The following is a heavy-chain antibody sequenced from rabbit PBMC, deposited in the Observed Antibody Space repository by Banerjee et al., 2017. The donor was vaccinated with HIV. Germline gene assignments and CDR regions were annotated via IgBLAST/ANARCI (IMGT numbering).Heavy chain of an antibody. V-gene: IGHV1S45*01. J-gene: IGHJ2*01. CDR3: ARGLTAGYAGYGYAFDP. D-gene: IGHD7-1*01. Sequence: QEQLVESGGDLVKPGASLTLTCTASGLSLNSNAMCWVRQAPGKGLEWIACIYAGSSGSTYYANWAKGRFTISKTSSTTVTLQMTSLTAADTATYFCARGLTAGYAGYGYAFDPWGGHPGHRL. CDR2: IYAGSSGST. CDR1: GLSLNSNA.